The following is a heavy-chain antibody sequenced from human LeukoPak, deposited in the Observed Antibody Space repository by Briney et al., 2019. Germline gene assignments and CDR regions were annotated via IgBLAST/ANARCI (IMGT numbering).Heavy chain of an antibody. CDR3: ANGIAVAGNLIRSFDY. D-gene: IGHD6-19*01. CDR2: ISGSGGST. CDR1: GFTFSSYA. J-gene: IGHJ4*02. Sequence: PGGSLRLSCAASGFTFSSYALSWVRQAPGKGLEWVSVISGSGGSTYYADSVKGRFTISRDNSKNTLYLQMNSLRAEDTAVYYCANGIAVAGNLIRSFDYWGQGTLVTVSS. V-gene: IGHV3-23*01.